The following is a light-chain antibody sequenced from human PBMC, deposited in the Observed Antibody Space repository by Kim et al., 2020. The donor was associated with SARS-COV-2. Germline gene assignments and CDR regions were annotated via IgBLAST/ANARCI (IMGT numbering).Light chain of an antibody. CDR2: GAS. V-gene: IGKV3-20*01. J-gene: IGKJ2*01. CDR3: QQYGSSPRT. CDR1: QSVSSSY. Sequence: LSPGERATLSCRASQSVSSSYLAWYQQKPGQAPRLLIYGASSRATGIPDRFSVSGSGTDFTLTISRLEPEDFAVYYCQQYGSSPRTFGQGTKLEI.